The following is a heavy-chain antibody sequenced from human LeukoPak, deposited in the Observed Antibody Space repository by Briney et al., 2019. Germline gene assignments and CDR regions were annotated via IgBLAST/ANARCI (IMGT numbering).Heavy chain of an antibody. D-gene: IGHD6-25*01. J-gene: IGHJ4*02. CDR2: ISYDGSNK. Sequence: PGRSLRLSCAASGFTFSSYAMHWVRQAPGKGLEWVAVISYDGSNKYYADSVKDRFTISRDNAKNSLYLQMNSLRAEDTALYYCAKDIRSTGYGALDYWGQGTLVTVSS. CDR3: AKDIRSTGYGALDY. V-gene: IGHV3-30-3*01. CDR1: GFTFSSYA.